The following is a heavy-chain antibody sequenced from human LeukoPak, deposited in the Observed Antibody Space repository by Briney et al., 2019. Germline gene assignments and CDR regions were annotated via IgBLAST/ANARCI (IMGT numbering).Heavy chain of an antibody. J-gene: IGHJ4*02. CDR2: FEPEDGET. D-gene: IGHD1-1*01. V-gene: IGHV1-24*01. CDR1: GHTLIALS. Sequence: ASVKVSCKVSGHTLIALSMHWVRQAPGQGVEWLGGFEPEDGETIYAQQFQGRVTMTQDTSTDTAYMEPSSLRSEDTAVYYCAASSPQNWKTHEYWGQGTLVTVSS. CDR3: AASSPQNWKTHEY.